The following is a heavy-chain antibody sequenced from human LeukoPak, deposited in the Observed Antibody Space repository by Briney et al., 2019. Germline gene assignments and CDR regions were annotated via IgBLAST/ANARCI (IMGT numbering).Heavy chain of an antibody. V-gene: IGHV1-2*02. D-gene: IGHD2-2*01. CDR3: ARLGTCSSTSCYPTGDY. CDR1: GYTFTGYY. CDR2: INPNSGGT. Sequence: ASVKVSCKASGYTFTGYYMHWVRQAPGQGLEWMGWINPNSGGTNYAQKFQGRVTMTRDTSISTAYMELSRLRPDDTAVYYCARLGTCSSTSCYPTGDYWGQGTLVTVSS. J-gene: IGHJ4*02.